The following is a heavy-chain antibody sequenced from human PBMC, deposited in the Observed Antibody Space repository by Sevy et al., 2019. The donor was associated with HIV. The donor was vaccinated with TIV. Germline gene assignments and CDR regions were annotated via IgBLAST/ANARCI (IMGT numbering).Heavy chain of an antibody. CDR1: GGSISSGGYY. CDR2: IYYSGST. J-gene: IGHJ5*02. Sequence: SETLSLTCTVSGGSISSGGYYWSWIRQHPGKGLEWIGYIYYSGSTYYNPSLKSRVTISVDTSKNQFSLKLSSVTVADTAVYYCARGLKRNCSGGSCYYNWFDPWGQGTLVTVSS. D-gene: IGHD2-15*01. V-gene: IGHV4-31*03. CDR3: ARGLKRNCSGGSCYYNWFDP.